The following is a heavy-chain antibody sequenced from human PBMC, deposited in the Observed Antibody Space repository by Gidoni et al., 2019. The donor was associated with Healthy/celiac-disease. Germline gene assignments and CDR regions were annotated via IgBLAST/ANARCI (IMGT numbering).Heavy chain of an antibody. CDR1: GGSISSGGYY. CDR3: ARDRRGYSYTVEGFDP. CDR2: IYYSGST. D-gene: IGHD5-18*01. V-gene: IGHV4-31*03. Sequence: QVQLQESGPGLVKPSQTLSLTCTVSGGSISSGGYYWSWIRQHPGKGLEWIGYIYYSGSTYYNPSLKSRVTISVDTSKNQFSLKLSSVTAADTAVYYCARDRRGYSYTVEGFDPWGQGTLVTVSS. J-gene: IGHJ5*02.